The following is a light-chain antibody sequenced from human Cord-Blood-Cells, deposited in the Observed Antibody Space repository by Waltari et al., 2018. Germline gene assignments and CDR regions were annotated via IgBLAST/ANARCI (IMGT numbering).Light chain of an antibody. Sequence: DIQMTQSPSTLSASVGDRVTIPCRASQRISSWLAWYQQKPGKAPKLLIYKASSLESRVPSRFSGSGSGTEFTLTISSLQPDDFATYYCQQYNSYPLTFGGGTKVEIK. CDR2: KAS. V-gene: IGKV1-5*03. CDR3: QQYNSYPLT. CDR1: QRISSW. J-gene: IGKJ4*01.